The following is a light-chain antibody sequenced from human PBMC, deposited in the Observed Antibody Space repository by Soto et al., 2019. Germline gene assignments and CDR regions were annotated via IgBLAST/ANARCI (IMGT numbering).Light chain of an antibody. CDR3: QQRNIWPPVT. V-gene: IGKV3-11*01. J-gene: IGKJ5*01. CDR2: GAF. Sequence: IVLPQSPATLSLSPGKRATLSCRASPSVTNYLAWYQQKPGQAPRLVIYGAFNRATGIPARFSGSGSGTDFTLTISSLEPEDFAVYYCQQRNIWPPVTFGQGTRLEIK. CDR1: PSVTNY.